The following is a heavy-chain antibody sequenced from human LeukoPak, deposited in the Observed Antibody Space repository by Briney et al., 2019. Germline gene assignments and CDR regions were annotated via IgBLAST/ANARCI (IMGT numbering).Heavy chain of an antibody. CDR3: ARVSEGYGASVYAFDI. V-gene: IGHV1-8*01. CDR1: GYTFTSYD. Sequence: GASVKVSCKASGYTFTSYDINWVRQATGQGLEWMGWMNPNSGNTGYAQKFQGRVTMTRNTSISTAYMELSSLRSEDTAVYYCARVSEGYGASVYAFDIWGQGTMVTVSS. CDR2: MNPNSGNT. J-gene: IGHJ3*02. D-gene: IGHD4/OR15-4a*01.